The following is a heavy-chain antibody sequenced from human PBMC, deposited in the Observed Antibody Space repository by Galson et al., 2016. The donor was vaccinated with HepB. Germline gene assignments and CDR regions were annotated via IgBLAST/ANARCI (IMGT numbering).Heavy chain of an antibody. V-gene: IGHV3-30*18. D-gene: IGHD3-10*01. J-gene: IGHJ4*02. Sequence: SLRLSCAASGFTFSSYGMHWVRQAPGKGLEWVAVISYDGSSKYYADSVKGRLTISGDNSKNTLYLQMNSLRAEDTAVYYCAKHWGLFWFGESSPGPFDHWGQGTLVTVSS. CDR3: AKHWGLFWFGESSPGPFDH. CDR1: GFTFSSYG. CDR2: ISYDGSSK.